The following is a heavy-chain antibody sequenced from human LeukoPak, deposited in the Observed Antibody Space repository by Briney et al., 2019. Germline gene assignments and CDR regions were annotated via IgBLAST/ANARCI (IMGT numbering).Heavy chain of an antibody. CDR2: ISYDGSNK. D-gene: IGHD3-3*01. Sequence: GGSLRLSCAASGFTFSSYAMHWVRQAPGKGLEWVAVISYDGSNKYYADSVKGRFTISRDNSKNTLYLQMNSLRAEDTAVYYCAKAPRFWSAPGYWGQGTLVTVSS. J-gene: IGHJ4*02. CDR3: AKAPRFWSAPGY. CDR1: GFTFSSYA. V-gene: IGHV3-30-3*02.